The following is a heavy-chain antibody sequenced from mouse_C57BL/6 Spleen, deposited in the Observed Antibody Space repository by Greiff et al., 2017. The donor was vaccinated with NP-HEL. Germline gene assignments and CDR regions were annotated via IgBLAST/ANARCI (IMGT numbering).Heavy chain of an antibody. CDR1: GFTFNTYA. CDR3: VRGHYDYDGTLAWFAY. V-gene: IGHV10-3*01. J-gene: IGHJ3*01. CDR2: IRSKSSNYAT. Sequence: EVQRVESGGGLVQPKGSLKLSCAASGFTFNTYAMHWVRQAPGKGLEWVARIRSKSSNYATYYADSVKDRFTISRDDSQSMLYLQMNNLKTEDTAMYYGVRGHYDYDGTLAWFAYWGQGTLVTVSA. D-gene: IGHD2-4*01.